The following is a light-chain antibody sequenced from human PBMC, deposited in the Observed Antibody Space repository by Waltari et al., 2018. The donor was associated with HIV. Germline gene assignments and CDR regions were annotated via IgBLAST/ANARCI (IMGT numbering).Light chain of an antibody. CDR1: NIERKS. J-gene: IGLJ2*01. V-gene: IGLV3-21*04. CDR3: QVWDSTTDHVL. Sequence: SSLLTQTPSVSVAPGKTARVTCAGNNIERKSVHRYQQKPGQAPLLVIYYDTDRPSGIPERFSGSNSGNTATLTISRVGDGDEADYYCQVWDSTTDHVLFGGGTRLTVL. CDR2: YDT.